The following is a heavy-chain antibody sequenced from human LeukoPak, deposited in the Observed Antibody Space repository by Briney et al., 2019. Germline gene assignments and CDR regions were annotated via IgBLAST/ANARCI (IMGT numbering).Heavy chain of an antibody. D-gene: IGHD3-10*01. CDR3: ATPRDTDGMDV. CDR2: IYSGGST. J-gene: IGHJ6*02. V-gene: IGHV3-66*01. Sequence: GGSLRLSCAASGFTFSSYSMNWVRQAPGKGLEWVSVIYSGGSTYYADSVKGRFTISRDNSKNTLYLQMDSLRAEDTAVYYCATPRDTDGMDVWGQGTTVTVSS. CDR1: GFTFSSYS.